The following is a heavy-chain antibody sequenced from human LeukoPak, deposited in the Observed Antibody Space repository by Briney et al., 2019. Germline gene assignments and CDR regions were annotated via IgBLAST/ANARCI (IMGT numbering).Heavy chain of an antibody. V-gene: IGHV1-18*01. CDR3: ARALRRDYYYYYMDV. J-gene: IGHJ6*03. Sequence: ASVKVSCKASGYTFTSYGISWVRQAPGQGLEWMGWISAYNGNTNYAQKLQGRVTMTTDISTSTAYMELRSLRSDDTAVYYCARALRRDYYYYYMDVWGKGTTVTVSS. CDR1: GYTFTSYG. CDR2: ISAYNGNT.